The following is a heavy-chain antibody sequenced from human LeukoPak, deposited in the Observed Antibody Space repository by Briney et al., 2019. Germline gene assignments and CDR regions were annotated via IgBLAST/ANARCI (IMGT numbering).Heavy chain of an antibody. CDR3: ARAAPYYYYDSSGYLNYFDY. CDR2: ISAYNGNT. Sequence: ASVKVSCKASGCTFTSYGISWVRQAPGQGLEWMGWISAYNGNTNYAQKLQGRVTMTTDTSTSTAYMELRSLRSDDTAVYYCARAAPYYYYDSSGYLNYFDYWGQGTLVTVSS. V-gene: IGHV1-18*01. CDR1: GCTFTSYG. D-gene: IGHD3-22*01. J-gene: IGHJ4*02.